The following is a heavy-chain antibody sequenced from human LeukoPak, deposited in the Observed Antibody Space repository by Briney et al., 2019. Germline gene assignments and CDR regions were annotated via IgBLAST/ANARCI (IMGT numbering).Heavy chain of an antibody. J-gene: IGHJ4*02. V-gene: IGHV3-21*01. D-gene: IGHD1-26*01. CDR1: GXIFSDYS. CDR2: ISSGSTYI. CDR3: ARDFRSGSYSGDYYFDY. Sequence: PGGSLRLSCAASGXIFSDYSMNWVRQAPGKGLEWVSSISSGSTYIYYADSVKGRFTISRDNGETSLYLQMSSLRTEDTAVYYCARDFRSGSYSGDYYFDYWGQGTLVTVSS.